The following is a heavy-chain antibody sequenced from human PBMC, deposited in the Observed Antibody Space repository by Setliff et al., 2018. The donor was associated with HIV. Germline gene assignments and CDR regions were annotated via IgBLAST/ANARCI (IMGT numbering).Heavy chain of an antibody. Sequence: SGPTLEPTETLTLTCTVSGSSLNNARLVVSWIRQPPGRALEWLAHISSSDEKSYNSSLRSRLSISMDTSKSQVVLTMANMDPVDTATYYCARTRYDTSGFYPKDYYYYIDVWGKGTTVTVSS. V-gene: IGHV2-26*01. CDR2: ISSSDEK. CDR1: GSSLNNARLV. J-gene: IGHJ6*03. CDR3: ARTRYDTSGFYPKDYYYYIDV. D-gene: IGHD3-22*01.